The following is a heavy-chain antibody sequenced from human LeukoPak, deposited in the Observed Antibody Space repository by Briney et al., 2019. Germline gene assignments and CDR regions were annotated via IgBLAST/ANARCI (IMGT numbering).Heavy chain of an antibody. Sequence: GGSLGLSCAASGFTFDDYAMHWVRQAPGKGLEWVGRIKSKTDGGTTDYAAPVKGRFTISRDDSKNTLYLQMNSLKTEDTAVYYCTTDLTGTTGLDYWGQGTLVTVSS. CDR3: TTDLTGTTGLDY. J-gene: IGHJ4*02. V-gene: IGHV3-15*01. CDR1: GFTFDDYA. CDR2: IKSKTDGGTT. D-gene: IGHD1-20*01.